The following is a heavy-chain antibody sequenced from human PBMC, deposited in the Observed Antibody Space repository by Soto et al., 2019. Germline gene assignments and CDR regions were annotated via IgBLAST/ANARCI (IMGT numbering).Heavy chain of an antibody. V-gene: IGHV1-69*12. D-gene: IGHD3-16*01. CDR3: AREDVKGHNWFDP. J-gene: IGHJ5*02. Sequence: QVQLVQSGAEVKKPGSSVKVSCKASGGTSSSYAISWVRQAPGQGLEWMGGIIPIFGTANYAQKFQGRVTIPADESTSTAYMELSSLISEDTAVYYCAREDVKGHNWFDPWGQGTLVTVSS. CDR2: IIPIFGTA. CDR1: GGTSSSYA.